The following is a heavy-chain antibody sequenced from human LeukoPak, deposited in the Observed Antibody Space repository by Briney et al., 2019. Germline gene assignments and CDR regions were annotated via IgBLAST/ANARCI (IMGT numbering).Heavy chain of an antibody. Sequence: PGGSLRLSCAASGFTFSESYMTWIRQAPGKGLELVSYISHTGDSVYYADSVKGRFTISRDNSKNTLYLQMNSLRAEDTAVYYCAREGQQLVLVAFDIWGQGTMVTVSS. D-gene: IGHD6-13*01. CDR2: ISHTGDSV. J-gene: IGHJ3*02. CDR1: GFTFSESY. CDR3: AREGQQLVLVAFDI. V-gene: IGHV3-11*04.